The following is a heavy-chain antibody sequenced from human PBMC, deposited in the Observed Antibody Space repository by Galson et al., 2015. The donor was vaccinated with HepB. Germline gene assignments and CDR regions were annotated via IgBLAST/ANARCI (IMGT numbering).Heavy chain of an antibody. CDR2: ISYDGSNK. Sequence: SLRLSCAASGFTFSSYDMHWVRQAPGKGLEWVAVISYDGSNKYYADSVKGRFTISRDNSKNTLYLQMNSLRAEDTAVYYCANRAGSYLQGFDYWGQGTLVTVSS. CDR1: GFTFSSYD. D-gene: IGHD1-26*01. CDR3: ANRAGSYLQGFDY. V-gene: IGHV3-30*18. J-gene: IGHJ4*02.